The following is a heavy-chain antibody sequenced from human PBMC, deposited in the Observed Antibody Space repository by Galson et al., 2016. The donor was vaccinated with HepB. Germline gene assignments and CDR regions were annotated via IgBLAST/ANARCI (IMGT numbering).Heavy chain of an antibody. V-gene: IGHV3-23*01. CDR3: AKDHDSTGWLGVGVFDY. CDR1: GFTFHTYA. J-gene: IGHJ4*02. D-gene: IGHD6-19*01. CDR2: IGGSSGST. Sequence: SLRLSCAASGFTFHTYAMSWVRQVPGKGLEWVSGIGGSSGSTYYADSVKGRFTISRDNFKNTLYLQMNSLRAEDTALYYCAKDHDSTGWLGVGVFDYWGQGALVTVSS.